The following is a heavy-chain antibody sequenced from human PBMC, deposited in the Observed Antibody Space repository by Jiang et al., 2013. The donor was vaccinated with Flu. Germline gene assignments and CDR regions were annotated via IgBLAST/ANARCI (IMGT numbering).Heavy chain of an antibody. CDR1: GGSISSSSYY. J-gene: IGHJ3*02. CDR2: IYYSGST. CDR3: ARGGTIGAFDI. D-gene: IGHD1-7*01. Sequence: CTVSGGSISSSSYYWGWIRQPPGKGLEWIGSIYYSGSTYYNPSLKSRVTISVDTSKNQFSLKLSSVTAADTAVYYCARGGTIGAFDIWGQGTMVTVSS. V-gene: IGHV4-39*07.